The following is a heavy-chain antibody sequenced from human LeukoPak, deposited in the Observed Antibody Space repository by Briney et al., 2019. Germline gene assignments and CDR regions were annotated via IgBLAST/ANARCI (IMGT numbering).Heavy chain of an antibody. J-gene: IGHJ4*02. Sequence: SETLSLTCAVYGGSFSGYYWSWIRQPPGKGLEWIGEINHSGSTNYNPSLKSRVTISVDTSKNQFSLKLSSVTAADAAVYYCARGRGYYYDSSGYYYFDYWGQGTLVTVSS. CDR2: INHSGST. D-gene: IGHD3-22*01. V-gene: IGHV4-34*01. CDR1: GGSFSGYY. CDR3: ARGRGYYYDSSGYYYFDY.